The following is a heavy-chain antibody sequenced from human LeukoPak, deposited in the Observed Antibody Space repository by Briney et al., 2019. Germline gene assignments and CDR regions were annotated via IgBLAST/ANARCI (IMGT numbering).Heavy chain of an antibody. CDR3: AGSNYDNWFDP. J-gene: IGHJ5*02. CDR2: IYHSGNT. V-gene: IGHV4-39*01. D-gene: IGHD3-10*01. Sequence: SETLSLTCTVSGGSISSGSYYCGWIRQPPGKGLEWIGTIYHSGNTYYNPSLKSRVTLSVDTSKNQFSLKLSSVTAADTAVYYCAGSNYDNWFDPWGQGTLVSVSS. CDR1: GGSISSGSYY.